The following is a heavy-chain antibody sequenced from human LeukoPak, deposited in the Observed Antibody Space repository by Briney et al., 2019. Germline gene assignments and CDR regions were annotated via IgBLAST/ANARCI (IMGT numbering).Heavy chain of an antibody. CDR1: GYTFTSYG. CDR3: ARELYYYDSSGYSNWFDP. CDR2: ISAYNGNT. D-gene: IGHD3-22*01. J-gene: IGHJ5*02. Sequence: APVKVSCKASGYTFTSYGISWVRQAPGQGLEWMGWISAYNGNTNYAQKLQGRVTMTTDTSTSTAYMELRSLRSDDTAVYYCARELYYYDSSGYSNWFDPWGQGTLVTVSS. V-gene: IGHV1-18*01.